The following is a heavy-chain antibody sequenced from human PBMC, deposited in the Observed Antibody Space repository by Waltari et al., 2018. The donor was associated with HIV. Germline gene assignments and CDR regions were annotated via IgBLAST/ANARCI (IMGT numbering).Heavy chain of an antibody. CDR2: IKEDGSEV. J-gene: IGHJ6*02. Sequence: EVQLVESGGGLVQPGGSLTLSCVASGFTFGTYWMNWVRQGPGKGVEWVGNIKEDGSEVHYVDSVKGRFAVSRDNGKDSLYLQMKSLRAEDSAAYYCARKGDAMDAWGQGTTVTVSS. CDR3: ARKGDAMDA. V-gene: IGHV3-7*01. CDR1: GFTFGTYW. D-gene: IGHD3-16*01.